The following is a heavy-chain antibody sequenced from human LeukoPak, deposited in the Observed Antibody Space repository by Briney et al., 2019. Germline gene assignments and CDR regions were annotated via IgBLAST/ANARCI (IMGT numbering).Heavy chain of an antibody. J-gene: IGHJ5*02. Sequence: ASVKVSCKASGYTFTDYYMHWVRQAPGQGLEWMGWINPNSGGTNYAQKSQGRVTVTRDTSISTAYMELSRLRSDDTAVYYCARDGTDSSGYSSWFDPWGQGTLVTVSS. D-gene: IGHD3-22*01. CDR3: ARDGTDSSGYSSWFDP. CDR1: GYTFTDYY. CDR2: INPNSGGT. V-gene: IGHV1-2*02.